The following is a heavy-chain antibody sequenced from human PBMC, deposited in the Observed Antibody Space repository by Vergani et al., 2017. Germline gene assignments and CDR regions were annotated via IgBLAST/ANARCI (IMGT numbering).Heavy chain of an antibody. V-gene: IGHV3-23*01. CDR3: AFHRGRGVATRLYY. CDR2: ISGSDGST. D-gene: IGHD6-6*01. Sequence: EVQLLESGGGLVQPGGSLRLSCAASGFTFSSYAMGWVRQAPGKGLEWVSAISGSDGSTYYADSVKGRFTIARDNSNTTLYVQMNSLRAEDTAVYYWAFHRGRGVATRLYYWGHGTLVTVSS. CDR1: GFTFSSYA. J-gene: IGHJ4*01.